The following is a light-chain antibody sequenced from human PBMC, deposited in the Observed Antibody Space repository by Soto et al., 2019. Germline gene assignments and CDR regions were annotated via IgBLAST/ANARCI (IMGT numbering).Light chain of an antibody. Sequence: EIVMTQSPATLSVSPGERVTLSCRAGQSVFNSLAWYQQKPGQAPRLLMYSASASATGVADRFSGSESGTEFTLTISSLQSEDLAVYYCQQYQYWTPSFGGGTRVEIK. CDR3: QQYQYWTPS. V-gene: IGKV3D-15*01. J-gene: IGKJ4*01. CDR2: SAS. CDR1: QSVFNS.